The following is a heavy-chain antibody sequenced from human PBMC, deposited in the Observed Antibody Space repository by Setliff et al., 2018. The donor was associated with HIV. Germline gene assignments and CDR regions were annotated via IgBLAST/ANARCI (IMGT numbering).Heavy chain of an antibody. CDR1: DDSISSYY. V-gene: IGHV4-59*01. Sequence: PSETLSLTCTVSDDSISSYYWSWIRQPPGKGLEWIGYIYYTGTTKYNPSLKSRVTISIDTSKNQFSLKLTSVTAADTAVYYCAREWLQHTGDDAFDVWGQGTMVTASS. CDR2: IYYTGTT. CDR3: AREWLQHTGDDAFDV. J-gene: IGHJ3*01. D-gene: IGHD5-12*01.